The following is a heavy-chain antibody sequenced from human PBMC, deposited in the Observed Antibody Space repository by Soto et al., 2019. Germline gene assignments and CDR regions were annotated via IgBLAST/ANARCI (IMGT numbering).Heavy chain of an antibody. CDR2: INHSGST. CDR3: ARVVPGYSSSWYVSDYYYGMDV. D-gene: IGHD6-13*01. CDR1: GGSFSGYY. Sequence: SETLSLTCAVYGGSFSGYYWSWIRQPPGKGLEWIGEINHSGSTNYNPSLKSRVTISVDTSKNQFSLKLSPVTAADTTVNYSARVVPGYSSSWYVSDYYYGMDVWGQGTTVTVS. J-gene: IGHJ6*02. V-gene: IGHV4-34*01.